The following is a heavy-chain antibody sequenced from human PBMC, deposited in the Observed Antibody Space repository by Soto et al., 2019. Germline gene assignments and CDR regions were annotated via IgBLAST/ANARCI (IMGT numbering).Heavy chain of an antibody. Sequence: GGSLRVCCAASGVRCTTFDMSWARQAPGQGLEWVSTIYGDTGSTFYADSVKGRFTISRDNSENTLYLQMSGLSAEDTALYYYVKGAWLDYWGQGALVTVSS. CDR1: GVRCTTFD. CDR2: IYGDTGST. J-gene: IGHJ4*02. V-gene: IGHV3-23*01. CDR3: VKGAWLDY.